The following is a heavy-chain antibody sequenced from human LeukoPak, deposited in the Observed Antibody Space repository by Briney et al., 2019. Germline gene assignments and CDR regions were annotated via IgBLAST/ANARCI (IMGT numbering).Heavy chain of an antibody. CDR3: AREDYGDYETNYYGMDV. CDR1: GYTFTDYY. V-gene: IGHV1-69*04. D-gene: IGHD4-17*01. Sequence: GASVKVSCRSSGYTFTDYYIHWVRQAPGQGLEWMGRIIPILGIANYAQKFQGRVTITADKSTSTAYMELSSLRSEDTAVYYCAREDYGDYETNYYGMDVWGQGTTVTVSS. J-gene: IGHJ6*02. CDR2: IIPILGIA.